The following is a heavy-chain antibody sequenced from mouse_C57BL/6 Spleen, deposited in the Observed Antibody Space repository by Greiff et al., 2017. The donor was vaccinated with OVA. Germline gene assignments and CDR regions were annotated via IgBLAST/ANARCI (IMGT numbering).Heavy chain of an antibody. J-gene: IGHJ1*03. D-gene: IGHD1-1*01. V-gene: IGHV1-39*01. CDR1: GYSFTDYN. CDR3: ARGGDGSSYHWYFDV. CDR2: INPNYGTT. Sequence: LVESGPELVKPGASVKISCKASGYSFTDYNMNWVKQSNGKSLEWIGVINPNYGTTSYNQKFKGKATLTVDQSSSTAYMQLNSLTSEDSAVYYCARGGDGSSYHWYFDVWGTGTTVTVSS.